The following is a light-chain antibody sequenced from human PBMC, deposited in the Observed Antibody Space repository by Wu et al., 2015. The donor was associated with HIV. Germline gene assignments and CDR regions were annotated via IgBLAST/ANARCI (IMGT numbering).Light chain of an antibody. Sequence: VMTQSPATLSVSPGERASLSCRASQTVSTDFAWYHQKPGQAPRLLMYSISVRATGVPARFTGSGSGTEFTLTISNMQSEDFGIYYCHQYRTWPLTFGQGTKVEV. J-gene: IGKJ1*01. CDR3: HQYRTWPLT. CDR1: QTVSTD. V-gene: IGKV3-15*01. CDR2: SIS.